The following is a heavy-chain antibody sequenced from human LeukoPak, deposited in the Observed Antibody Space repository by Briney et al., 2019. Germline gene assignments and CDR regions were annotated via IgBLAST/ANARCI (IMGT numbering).Heavy chain of an antibody. V-gene: IGHV4-34*01. Sequence: SETLSLTCAVYGGSFSGYYWSWIRQPPGKGLEWIGEINHSGSTNYNPSLKSRVTISVDTSKNQFSLKLSSVTAADTAVYYCAVRCSSTSCYLDYWGQGNLVTVSS. D-gene: IGHD2-2*01. CDR3: AVRCSSTSCYLDY. CDR2: INHSGST. J-gene: IGHJ4*02. CDR1: GGSFSGYY.